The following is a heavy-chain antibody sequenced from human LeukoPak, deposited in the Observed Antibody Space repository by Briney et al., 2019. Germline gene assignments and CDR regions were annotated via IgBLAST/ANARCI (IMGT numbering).Heavy chain of an antibody. CDR2: ISYDGSNK. CDR1: GFTFSSYG. CDR3: ARDFTMILDY. V-gene: IGHV3-30*03. J-gene: IGHJ4*02. D-gene: IGHD3-22*01. Sequence: PGGSLRLSCAASGFTFSSYGMHWVRQAPGKGLEWVAVISYDGSNKYYADSVKGRFTISRDNSKNTLYLQMNSLRAEDTAVYYCARDFTMILDYWGQGTLVTVSS.